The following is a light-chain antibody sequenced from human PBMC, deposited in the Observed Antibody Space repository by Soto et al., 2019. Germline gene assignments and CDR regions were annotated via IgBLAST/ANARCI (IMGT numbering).Light chain of an antibody. CDR2: DAS. V-gene: IGKV3-20*01. J-gene: IGKJ1*01. CDR3: QHYGNSLWT. CDR1: QIVRSTY. Sequence: VLTQSPGTLSLSPGESATLSCRASQIVRSTYLAWYQQKPGQAPRLLIYDASSRATDIPDRFSGSGSGTEFSLTISGLEPEDFAVYYCQHYGNSLWTFGQGPRVIFK.